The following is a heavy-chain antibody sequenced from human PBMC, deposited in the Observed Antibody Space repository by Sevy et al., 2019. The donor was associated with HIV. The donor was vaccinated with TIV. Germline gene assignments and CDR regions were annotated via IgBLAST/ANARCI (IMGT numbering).Heavy chain of an antibody. J-gene: IGHJ6*02. V-gene: IGHV3-48*01. CDR1: GFTFSSYS. CDR3: ARDAPYYYGMDV. Sequence: GGSLRLSCAASGFTFSSYSMNWVRQAPGKGLEWVSYISSSSSTMYYADSVKGRFTISRDNAKNSLYLQMNSLRAEDTAVYYCARDAPYYYGMDVWGQGTTVTVSS. CDR2: ISSSSSTM.